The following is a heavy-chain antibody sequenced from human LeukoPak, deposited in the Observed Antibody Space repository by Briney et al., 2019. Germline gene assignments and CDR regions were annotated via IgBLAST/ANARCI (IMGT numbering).Heavy chain of an antibody. D-gene: IGHD6-19*01. J-gene: IGHJ4*02. CDR3: AKDHTIAVAGGFFDY. CDR2: IRYDGSNK. Sequence: GGSLRLSCAASGFTFSSYWMHWVRQAPGKGLEWVAFIRYDGSNKYCADSVKGRFTISRDNSKNTLYLQMNSLRAEDTAVYYCAKDHTIAVAGGFFDYWGQGTLVTVSS. V-gene: IGHV3-30*02. CDR1: GFTFSSYW.